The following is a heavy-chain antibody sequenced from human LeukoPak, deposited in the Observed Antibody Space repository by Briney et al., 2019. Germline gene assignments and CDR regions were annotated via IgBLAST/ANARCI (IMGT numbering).Heavy chain of an antibody. CDR2: IKSKTDGGTT. Sequence: GGSLRLSCAASGFTSFSNVWMSWVRQAPGRGLEWVGRIKSKTDGGTTDYAAPVKGRFTISRDDSKNTLYLQMNSLKTEDTAVYFCTTERGGYWGQGTLVTVS. V-gene: IGHV3-15*01. J-gene: IGHJ4*02. CDR3: TTERGGY. D-gene: IGHD6-25*01. CDR1: GFTSFSNVW.